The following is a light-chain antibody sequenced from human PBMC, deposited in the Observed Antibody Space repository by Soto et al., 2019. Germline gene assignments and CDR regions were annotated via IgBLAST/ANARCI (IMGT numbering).Light chain of an antibody. J-gene: IGLJ2*01. CDR3: SSYTSSSTLGV. V-gene: IGLV2-18*02. Sequence: QSALTQPPSVSGSPGQSVTISCTVTSSDVGDYEHVSWYQLAPGTAPKLLISDVINRPSGVPDRFSGSKSGNTPSLTISGLPAEDEADYYCSSYTSSSTLGVFGGGTKRTVL. CDR2: DVI. CDR1: SSDVGDYEH.